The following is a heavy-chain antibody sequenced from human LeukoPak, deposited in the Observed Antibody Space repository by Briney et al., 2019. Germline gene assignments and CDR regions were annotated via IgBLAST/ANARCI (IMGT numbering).Heavy chain of an antibody. D-gene: IGHD3-10*01. CDR1: GGTFSSYA. V-gene: IGHV1-69*13. Sequence: ASVKVSCKASGGTFSSYAISWVRQAPGQGLEWMGGIIPIFGTANYAQKFQGRVTITADESTSTAYMELSSLRSEDTAVYYCARVPYYGSGSPDYWGQGTLVTVSS. CDR2: IIPIFGTA. J-gene: IGHJ4*02. CDR3: ARVPYYGSGSPDY.